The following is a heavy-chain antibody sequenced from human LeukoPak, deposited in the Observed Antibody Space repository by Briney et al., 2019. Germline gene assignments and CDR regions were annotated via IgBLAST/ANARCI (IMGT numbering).Heavy chain of an antibody. CDR1: GGSIRRYY. V-gene: IGHV4-59*08. CDR3: SRQGYDILTGYIAAFDI. CDR2: ISYSGST. J-gene: IGHJ3*02. Sequence: SETLSLTCTVSGGSIRRYYWSSIRQPPAKGLEGIGYISYSGSTNYNPSLKSRVTISIDASKNQFSLKLGSVTAADTAIYYCSRQGYDILTGYIAAFDIWGQGTMVTVSS. D-gene: IGHD3-9*01.